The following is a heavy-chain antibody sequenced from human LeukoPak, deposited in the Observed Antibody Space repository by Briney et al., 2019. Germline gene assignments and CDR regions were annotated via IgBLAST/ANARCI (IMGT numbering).Heavy chain of an antibody. Sequence: ASVKVSCKVSGYSLTELSMHWVRQAPGKGLEWMGGFDPEDGETIYAQKFQGRVTMTEDTSTDTAYMELSSLRSEDTAVYYCATGVVLLTRPGGNFDYWGQGTLVTVSS. CDR1: GYSLTELS. CDR3: ATGVVLLTRPGGNFDY. D-gene: IGHD3-10*01. CDR2: FDPEDGET. J-gene: IGHJ4*02. V-gene: IGHV1-24*01.